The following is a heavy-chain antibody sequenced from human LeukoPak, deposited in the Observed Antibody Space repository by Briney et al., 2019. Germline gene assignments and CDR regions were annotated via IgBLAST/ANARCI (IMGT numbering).Heavy chain of an antibody. V-gene: IGHV1-8*01. J-gene: IGHJ5*02. CDR3: VRDGEGVAISVNYWFDP. CDR2: MNPNNGNT. D-gene: IGHD3-10*01. Sequence: ASVKVSCKASGYTFTSYDISWVRQASGQGFEWMGWMNPNNGNTGYAQKFQGRVTMTRDTSISTAYMELRDLTSEDTAVYYCVRDGEGVAISVNYWFDPWGQGTLVTVSS. CDR1: GYTFTSYD.